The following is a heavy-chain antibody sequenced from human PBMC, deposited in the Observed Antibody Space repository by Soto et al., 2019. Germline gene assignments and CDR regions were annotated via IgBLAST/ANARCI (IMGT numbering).Heavy chain of an antibody. CDR2: IYYSGST. J-gene: IGHJ5*02. Sequence: SETLSLTCTVSGGSISSGDYYWSWIRQPPGKGLEWIGYIYYSGSTYYNPSLKSRVTISVDTSKNQFSLKLSSVTAAGTAVYYCASSSGCDLRSCWFDPWGQGTLVTVSS. D-gene: IGHD6-19*01. V-gene: IGHV4-30-4*01. CDR3: ASSSGCDLRSCWFDP. CDR1: GGSISSGDYY.